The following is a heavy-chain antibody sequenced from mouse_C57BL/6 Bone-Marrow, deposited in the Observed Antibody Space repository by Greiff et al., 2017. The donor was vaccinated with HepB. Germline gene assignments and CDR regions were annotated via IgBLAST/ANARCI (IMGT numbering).Heavy chain of an antibody. J-gene: IGHJ3*01. Sequence: DVHLVESGGGLVKPGGSLKLSCAASGFTFSDYGMHWVRQAPEKGLEWVAYISSGSSTIYYADTVKGRFTISRDNAKNTLFLQMTSLRSEDTAMYYCARGYYYGSSTGFAYWGQGTLVTVSA. D-gene: IGHD1-1*01. CDR3: ARGYYYGSSTGFAY. CDR2: ISSGSSTI. V-gene: IGHV5-17*01. CDR1: GFTFSDYG.